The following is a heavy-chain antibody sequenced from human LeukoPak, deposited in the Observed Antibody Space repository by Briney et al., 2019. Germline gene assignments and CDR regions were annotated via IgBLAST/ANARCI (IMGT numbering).Heavy chain of an antibody. D-gene: IGHD1-1*01. Sequence: GSLRLSCAASGFTVSSNYMSWVRQAPGKGLEWVSVSYSGGDTYYPDSVKGRFTVSRDNPKNTVYLQMNSLRAEDTAVYFCARSPVLDRNDWSFADWGQGTLVTVSS. V-gene: IGHV3-53*01. CDR1: GFTVSSNY. CDR2: SYSGGDT. CDR3: ARSPVLDRNDWSFAD. J-gene: IGHJ4*02.